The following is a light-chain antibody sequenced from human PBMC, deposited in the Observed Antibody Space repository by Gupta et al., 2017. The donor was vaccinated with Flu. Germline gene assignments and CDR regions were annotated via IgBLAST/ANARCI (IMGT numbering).Light chain of an antibody. CDR2: GAS. V-gene: IGKV3-15*01. CDR3: QQYDSWPHS. CDR1: QSVSVN. Sequence: GETVTLSGRASQSVSVNVAWYQQKPGQAPRLLIYGASTRATGVPARFSGRGSGTGFTLTIDSLQSEDFAVYDCQQYDSWPHSFGQGSKVEIK. J-gene: IGKJ2*01.